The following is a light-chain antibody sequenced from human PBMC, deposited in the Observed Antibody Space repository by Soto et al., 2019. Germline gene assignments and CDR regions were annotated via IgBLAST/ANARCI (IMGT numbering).Light chain of an antibody. Sequence: QSALTQPPSASGSPGQSVTISCTGTSSDVGAYNYVSWFRQDPGKAPKLMIYEVSKRPSGVPDRFSGSKSGNTASLTVSGLQAEDEADYYCSSYAGSNKVVFGGGTKLTVL. J-gene: IGLJ2*01. CDR3: SSYAGSNKVV. V-gene: IGLV2-8*01. CDR2: EVS. CDR1: SSDVGAYNY.